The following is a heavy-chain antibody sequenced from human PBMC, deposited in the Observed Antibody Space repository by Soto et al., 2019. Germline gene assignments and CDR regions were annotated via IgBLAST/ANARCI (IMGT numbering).Heavy chain of an antibody. D-gene: IGHD4-17*01. Sequence: GGSLRLSCAASGFTFEDYAMKWVRQPPGKGLEWVAGIGWNSVSIGYADSVKGRFTISRDNARKSLYLEMTSLRPEDSALYYCVKDSDSGGNLTPNLDHWGRGALVTFSS. V-gene: IGHV3-9*01. CDR3: VKDSDSGGNLTPNLDH. CDR1: GFTFEDYA. J-gene: IGHJ4*02. CDR2: IGWNSVSI.